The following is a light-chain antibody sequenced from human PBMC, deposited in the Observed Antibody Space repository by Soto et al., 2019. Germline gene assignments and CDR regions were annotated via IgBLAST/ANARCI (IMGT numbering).Light chain of an antibody. Sequence: ALTQPASVSGSPGQSITISCTGTRGDVGAFNYVSWYQLRPGKAPKLVIYEVNSRPSGISSRFSGSKSGNTASLSISGLQAEDEGDYYCASYSTGDTLYVFGSGTKVTVL. CDR1: RGDVGAFNY. CDR3: ASYSTGDTLYV. J-gene: IGLJ1*01. CDR2: EVN. V-gene: IGLV2-14*01.